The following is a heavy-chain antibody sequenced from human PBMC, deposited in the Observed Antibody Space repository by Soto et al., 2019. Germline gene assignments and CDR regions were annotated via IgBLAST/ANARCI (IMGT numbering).Heavy chain of an antibody. Sequence: QVQLQESGPGLVKPSQTLSLTCTVSGGSISSGGYYWSWIRQHPGKGLEWIGYIYYSGSTYYNPSRKSRVTISVDTSKNQFSLKLSSVTAADTAVYYCASGRDTAMVPTPYYYYGMDVWGQGTTVTVSS. CDR1: GGSISSGGYY. D-gene: IGHD5-18*01. CDR3: ASGRDTAMVPTPYYYYGMDV. J-gene: IGHJ6*02. V-gene: IGHV4-31*03. CDR2: IYYSGST.